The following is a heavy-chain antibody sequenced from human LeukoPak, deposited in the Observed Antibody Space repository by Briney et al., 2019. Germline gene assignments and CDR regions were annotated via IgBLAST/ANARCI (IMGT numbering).Heavy chain of an antibody. CDR1: GYTFTSYG. J-gene: IGHJ6*02. D-gene: IGHD3-10*01. CDR3: ARDYPYYYGSGSFGSGMDV. CDR2: ISAYNGNT. Sequence: GASVKVSCKASGYTFTSYGISWVRQAPGQGLEWMGWISAYNGNTNYAQELQGRVTMTTDTSTSTAYMELRSLRSDDTAVYYCARDYPYYYGSGSFGSGMDVWGQGTTVTVSS. V-gene: IGHV1-18*01.